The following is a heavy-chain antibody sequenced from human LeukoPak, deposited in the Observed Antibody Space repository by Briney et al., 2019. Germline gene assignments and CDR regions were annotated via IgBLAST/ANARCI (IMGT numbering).Heavy chain of an antibody. Sequence: ASVKVSCKAFGYTFGTSSITWVRQAPGQRLEWMGWISPNNGNTHYAQGVQGRVTMTTDTSRSTAYMELRSLRSDDTAVYYCTRPRNSNNWWGPFDIWGQGTMVTVSS. D-gene: IGHD1-1*01. CDR1: GYTFGTSS. CDR2: ISPNNGNT. CDR3: TRPRNSNNWWGPFDI. V-gene: IGHV1-18*01. J-gene: IGHJ3*02.